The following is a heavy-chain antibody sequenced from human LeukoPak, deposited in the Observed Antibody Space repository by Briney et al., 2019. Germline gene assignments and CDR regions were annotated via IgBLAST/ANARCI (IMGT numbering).Heavy chain of an antibody. CDR1: GGSISSYY. D-gene: IGHD3-3*01. CDR3: ARDLEWRIFDY. CDR2: IYYSGST. Sequence: SETLSLTCTVSGGSISSYYWSWIRQPPGKGLEWIGYIYYSGSTNYNPSLKSRVTISVDTSKNQFSLKLSSVTAADTAVYYCARDLEWRIFDYWGQGALVSVSS. V-gene: IGHV4-59*01. J-gene: IGHJ4*02.